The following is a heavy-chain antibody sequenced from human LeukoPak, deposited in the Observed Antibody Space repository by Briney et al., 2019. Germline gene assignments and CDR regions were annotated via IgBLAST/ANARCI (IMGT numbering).Heavy chain of an antibody. CDR1: GFTFSSYS. J-gene: IGHJ4*02. CDR3: ARDSDVLDY. V-gene: IGHV3-21*01. CDR2: SSSSSSYI. Sequence: GGSLRLSCAASGFTFSSYSMNWVRQAPGKGLGWVSSSSSSSSYIYYADSVKGRFTISRDNAKNSLYLQMNSLRAEDTAVYYCARDSDVLDYWGQGTLVTVSS.